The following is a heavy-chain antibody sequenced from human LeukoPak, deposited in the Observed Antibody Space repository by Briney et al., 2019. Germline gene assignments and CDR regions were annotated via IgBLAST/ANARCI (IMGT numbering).Heavy chain of an antibody. Sequence: SETLSLTCAVYGGSFSGYYWSWIRQPPGKGLEWIGEINHSGSTNYNPSLKSRVTISVDTSKNQFSLKLSSVTAADTAVYYCARRNYYYYYYMDVWGKGTTVTISS. CDR2: INHSGST. J-gene: IGHJ6*03. CDR3: ARRNYYYYYYMDV. V-gene: IGHV4-34*01. CDR1: GGSFSGYY.